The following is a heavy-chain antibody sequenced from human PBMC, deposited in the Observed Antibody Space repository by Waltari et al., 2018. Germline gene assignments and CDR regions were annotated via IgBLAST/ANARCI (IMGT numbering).Heavy chain of an antibody. CDR2: IYYRGST. V-gene: IGHV4-39*01. J-gene: IGHJ3*02. CDR1: GGSISSSSYY. D-gene: IGHD3-22*01. Sequence: QLQLQESGPGLVKPSETLSLTCTVSGGSISSSSYYWGWNRQPPGKGLEGIVSIYYRGSTYYNPSLKSRVTISVDTSKNQFSLKLSSVTAADTAVYYCARHGPVITMIGRGAFDIWGQGTMVTVSS. CDR3: ARHGPVITMIGRGAFDI.